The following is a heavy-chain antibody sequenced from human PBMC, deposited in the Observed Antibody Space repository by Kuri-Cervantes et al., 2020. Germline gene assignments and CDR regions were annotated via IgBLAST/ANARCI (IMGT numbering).Heavy chain of an antibody. CDR3: ARHAPSAAGTRKPFFDY. V-gene: IGHV4-34*01. J-gene: IGHJ4*02. CDR2: IYYSGST. CDR1: GGSFSGYY. Sequence: GSLRLSCAVYGGSFSGYYWSWIRQPPGKGLEWIGSIYYSGSTYYNPSLKSRVTISVDTSKNQFSLKLSSVTAADTAVYYCARHAPSAAGTRKPFFDYWGRGTLVTVSS. D-gene: IGHD6-13*01.